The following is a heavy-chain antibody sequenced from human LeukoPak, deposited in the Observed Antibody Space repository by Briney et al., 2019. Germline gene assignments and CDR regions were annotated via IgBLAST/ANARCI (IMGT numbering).Heavy chain of an antibody. V-gene: IGHV4-39*07. D-gene: IGHD3-22*01. CDR1: DSSISSSSYY. J-gene: IGHJ3*02. Sequence: SEPMFFSWSFSDSSISSSSYYWGWMREPPLKWLERICSIYYSGSTYYNPSLKSRVTISVDTSKDQFSLKLSSVTAADTAVYFCARGPYSYDSSGAFDIWGQGTMVTVSS. CDR3: ARGPYSYDSSGAFDI. CDR2: IYYSGST.